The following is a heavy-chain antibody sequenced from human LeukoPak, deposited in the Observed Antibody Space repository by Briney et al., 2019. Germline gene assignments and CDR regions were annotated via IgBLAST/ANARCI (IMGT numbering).Heavy chain of an antibody. D-gene: IGHD6-19*01. CDR2: ITPDGSDR. Sequence: GGSLRLSCAASGFTFSSYAMSWVRQAPGKGLEWVANITPDGSDRYYVDSLKGRATISRDNTKSSLYLQLNSLRAEDTAVYYCVPGGLAVSGIDYWGQGALVTVSS. J-gene: IGHJ4*02. V-gene: IGHV3-7*01. CDR3: VPGGLAVSGIDY. CDR1: GFTFSSYA.